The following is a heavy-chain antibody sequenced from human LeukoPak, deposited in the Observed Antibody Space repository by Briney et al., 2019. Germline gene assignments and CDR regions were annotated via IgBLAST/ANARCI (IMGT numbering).Heavy chain of an antibody. J-gene: IGHJ4*02. V-gene: IGHV3-30*02. Sequence: GGSLRLSCAASEFTFSNSGMHWVRQAPGKGLEWVAFIRFDGGTKYYADSVKGRFTISRDNSKNTVYLQVNSLRAEDTAVYYCAKDHGSGSQYNSLLDYWGQGTLVTVSS. CDR2: IRFDGGTK. CDR1: EFTFSNSG. D-gene: IGHD3-10*01. CDR3: AKDHGSGSQYNSLLDY.